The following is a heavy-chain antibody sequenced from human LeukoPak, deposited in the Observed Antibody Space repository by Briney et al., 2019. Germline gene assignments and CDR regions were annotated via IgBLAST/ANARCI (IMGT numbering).Heavy chain of an antibody. J-gene: IGHJ4*02. CDR1: GGSISSSSYY. CDR2: IYYSGST. V-gene: IGHV4-39*01. D-gene: IGHD1-14*01. Sequence: SETLSLTCTVSGGSISSSSYYWGWIRQPPGKGLEWIGSIYYSGSTYYNPSLKSRVTISVDTSKNQFSLKLSSVTAADTAVYYCARLTSAPRAPHRYYFDYWGQGTLVTVSS. CDR3: ARLTSAPRAPHRYYFDY.